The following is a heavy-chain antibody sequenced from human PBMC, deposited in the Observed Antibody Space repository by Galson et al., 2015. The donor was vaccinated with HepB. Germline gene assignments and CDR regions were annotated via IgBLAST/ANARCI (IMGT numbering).Heavy chain of an antibody. V-gene: IGHV1-3*01. Sequence: SVKVSCKASGYTFTYYAIHWVRQAPGQALEWVGWINAGNGNRKFSQKLQGRVALSRDTSATTVYIELSSLGSEDTAVYYCARDMHGAMKYFDVWGQGTLVTVSS. CDR2: INAGNGNR. CDR3: ARDMHGAMKYFDV. D-gene: IGHD1-26*01. J-gene: IGHJ4*02. CDR1: GYTFTYYA.